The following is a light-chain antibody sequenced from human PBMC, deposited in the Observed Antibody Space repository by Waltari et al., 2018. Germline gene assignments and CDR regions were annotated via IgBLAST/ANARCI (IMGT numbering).Light chain of an antibody. Sequence: QSALPQPASVSDSPGQSITISCTGISSVAGNWNLVSWSQQHPGKAPKLLIYEATKRPSGVSDRFSGSKSGNTASLTISGLHTEDEAHYYCCSYAGDNSLIFGGGTKVTVL. V-gene: IGLV2-23*01. CDR1: SSVAGNWNL. J-gene: IGLJ2*01. CDR3: CSYAGDNSLI. CDR2: EAT.